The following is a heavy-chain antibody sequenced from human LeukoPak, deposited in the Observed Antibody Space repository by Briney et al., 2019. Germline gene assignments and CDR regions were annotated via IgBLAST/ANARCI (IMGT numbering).Heavy chain of an antibody. CDR2: ISGSGGST. Sequence: GGSLRLSCAASGFTFSSYATSWVRQAPGKGLEWVSAISGSGGSTYYADSVKGRFTISRDNSKNTLYLQMNSLRAEDTAVYYCAKGEVYDFWSGPDAFDIWGQGTMVTVSS. CDR3: AKGEVYDFWSGPDAFDI. CDR1: GFTFSSYA. V-gene: IGHV3-23*01. D-gene: IGHD3-3*01. J-gene: IGHJ3*02.